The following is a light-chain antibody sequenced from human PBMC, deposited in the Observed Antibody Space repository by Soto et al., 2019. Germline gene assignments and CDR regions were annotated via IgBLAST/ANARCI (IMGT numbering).Light chain of an antibody. CDR1: QSVSSN. J-gene: IGKJ1*01. CDR2: AVS. Sequence: EIMMTQSPGTLSASPGERATLSCRASQSVSSNLAWYQQKPGQAPRLLIYAVSTRATGIPARFSGSGSGTEITLTMSSLQSEDFAVYYCQQYNKWPLTFGQGTKVEIK. CDR3: QQYNKWPLT. V-gene: IGKV3-15*01.